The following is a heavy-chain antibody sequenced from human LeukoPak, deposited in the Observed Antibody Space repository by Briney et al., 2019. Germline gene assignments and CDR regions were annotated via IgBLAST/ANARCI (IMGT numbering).Heavy chain of an antibody. Sequence: SVKVSCKASGGTFSSHAISWVRQAPGQGLEWMGRIIPIFGIANYAQKFQGRVTITADKSTSTAYMELSSLRSEDTAVYYCASITTYPEGPYWGQGTLVTVSS. CDR2: IIPIFGIA. V-gene: IGHV1-69*04. CDR3: ASITTYPEGPY. CDR1: GGTFSSHA. D-gene: IGHD3-3*01. J-gene: IGHJ4*02.